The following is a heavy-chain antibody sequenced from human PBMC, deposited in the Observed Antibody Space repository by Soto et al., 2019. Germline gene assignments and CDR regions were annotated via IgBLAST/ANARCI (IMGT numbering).Heavy chain of an antibody. Sequence: GGSLRLSCAASGFTFSSYAMHWVRQAPGKGLEWVAVISYDGSNKYYAVSVKSRITINPDTSKNQFSLQLNSVTPEDTAVYYCARDPTAVAGTDAYGMDVWGQGTTVTVSS. J-gene: IGHJ6*02. CDR3: ARDPTAVAGTDAYGMDV. CDR2: ISYDGSNK. CDR1: GFTFSSYA. V-gene: IGHV3-30-3*01. D-gene: IGHD6-19*01.